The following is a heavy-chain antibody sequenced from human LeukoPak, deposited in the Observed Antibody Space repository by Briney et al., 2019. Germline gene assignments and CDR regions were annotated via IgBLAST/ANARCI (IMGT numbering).Heavy chain of an antibody. V-gene: IGHV5-51*01. Sequence: GESLKISCKGSGYSFTSYWIGWVRQMPGKGLEWMGIIYPGDSDTRYSPSFQGQVTISADKSISTAYLQWSSLKASDTAMYYCARQRRRDGYNLDFDYWGQGTLDTVSS. CDR1: GYSFTSYW. CDR2: IYPGDSDT. J-gene: IGHJ4*02. CDR3: ARQRRRDGYNLDFDY. D-gene: IGHD5-24*01.